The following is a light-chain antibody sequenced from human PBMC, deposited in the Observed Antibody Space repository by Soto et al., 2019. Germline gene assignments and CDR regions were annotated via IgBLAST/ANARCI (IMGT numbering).Light chain of an antibody. CDR2: AAS. J-gene: IGKJ1*01. Sequence: EIVLTQSPATLSLSPGERATLSFSASQSVSNYLAWYQQKPGQAPRLLIYAASSRAAGIPDRFSGGGSGTDFTLTISRLEPEDFVVYYCQQYATSPRTFGQGTKVDIK. V-gene: IGKV3-20*01. CDR3: QQYATSPRT. CDR1: QSVSNY.